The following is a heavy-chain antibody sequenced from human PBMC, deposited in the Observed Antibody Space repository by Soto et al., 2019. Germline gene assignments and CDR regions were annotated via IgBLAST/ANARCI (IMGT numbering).Heavy chain of an antibody. CDR3: ARVACTGGRCYYDY. CDR1: GYTFTSYD. D-gene: IGHD2-8*02. V-gene: IGHV1-8*01. Sequence: QVQLVQSGAEVKKPGASVKVSCKASGYTFTSYDFNWVRQATGQGLEWLGWMNPNSGTTGYAQRFQGRVTMTRNTAISTADMELSSLRSEDTAMYYCARVACTGGRCYYDYWGQGTLVTVSS. CDR2: MNPNSGTT. J-gene: IGHJ4*02.